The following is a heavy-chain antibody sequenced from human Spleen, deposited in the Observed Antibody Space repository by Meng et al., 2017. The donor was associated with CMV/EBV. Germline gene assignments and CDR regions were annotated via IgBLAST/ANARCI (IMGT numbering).Heavy chain of an antibody. CDR3: ASLQTEVTFDY. V-gene: IGHV4-34*01. CDR1: GGSFSGYY. J-gene: IGHJ4*02. D-gene: IGHD2-21*02. CDR2: INHSGST. Sequence: QLQLQQWGAGLLMPSETLSLTCAVYGGSFSGYYWSWIRQPPGKGLEWIGEINHSGSTNYNPSLKSRVTISVDTSKNQFSLKLSSVTAADTAVYYCASLQTEVTFDYWGQGTLVTVSS.